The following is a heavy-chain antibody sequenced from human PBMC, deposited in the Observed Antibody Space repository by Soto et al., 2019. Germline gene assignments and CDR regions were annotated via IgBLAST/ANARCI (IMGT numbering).Heavy chain of an antibody. CDR1: GYRFTSYW. J-gene: IGHJ6*02. V-gene: IGHV5-10-1*01. CDR2: IDPSDSYT. D-gene: IGHD2-2*01. Sequence: PGESLKISCKGSGYRFTSYWISWVRQMPGKGLEWRGRIDPSDSYTNYSPSFQGHVTISADKSISTAYLQWSSLKASDTAMYYCARHRIVVVPAVNYGMDVWGQGTTVTVSS. CDR3: ARHRIVVVPAVNYGMDV.